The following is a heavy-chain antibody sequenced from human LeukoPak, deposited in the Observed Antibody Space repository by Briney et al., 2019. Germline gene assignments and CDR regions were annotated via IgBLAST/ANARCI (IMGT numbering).Heavy chain of an antibody. CDR1: GFTFSSYA. CDR2: ISSNGDST. Sequence: PGGSLRLSCSASGFTFSSYAMHWVRQAPGKGLEYVSAISSNGDSTYYADSVKGRLTISRDNSKNTLYLQMSSLRAEDTAVYYCVKELRYYDSSDTFDYWGQGTLVTVSS. CDR3: VKELRYYDSSDTFDY. V-gene: IGHV3-64D*06. J-gene: IGHJ4*02. D-gene: IGHD3-22*01.